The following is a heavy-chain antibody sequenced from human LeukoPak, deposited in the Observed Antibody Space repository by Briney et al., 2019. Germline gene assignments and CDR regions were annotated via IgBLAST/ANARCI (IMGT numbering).Heavy chain of an antibody. D-gene: IGHD3-22*01. CDR2: FDPEDGET. V-gene: IGHV1-24*01. Sequence: ASVKVSCKVSGYTLTELSMHWVRQAPGKGLEWMGGFDPEDGETIYAQKFQGRVTMTEDTSTDTAYMELSSLRSEDMAVYYCATHFSYYYDSSGYYFRYWYFDLWGRGTLVTVSS. J-gene: IGHJ2*01. CDR1: GYTLTELS. CDR3: ATHFSYYYDSSGYYFRYWYFDL.